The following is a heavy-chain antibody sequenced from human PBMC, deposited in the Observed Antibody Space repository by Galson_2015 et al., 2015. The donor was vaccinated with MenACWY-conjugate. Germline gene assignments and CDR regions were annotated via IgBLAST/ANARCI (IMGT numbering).Heavy chain of an antibody. J-gene: IGHJ4*02. Sequence: SLRLSCAASGFTFNNYWMHWVRQPPGKGLEWISYIKADGSFSNYADSMKGRFTISTDNAKNMVYLQMDGLGDEDTAVYFCARDNNWSFDSWGQGTLVTVSS. D-gene: IGHD1-1*01. V-gene: IGHV3-74*01. CDR1: GFTFNNYW. CDR2: IKADGSFS. CDR3: ARDNNWSFDS.